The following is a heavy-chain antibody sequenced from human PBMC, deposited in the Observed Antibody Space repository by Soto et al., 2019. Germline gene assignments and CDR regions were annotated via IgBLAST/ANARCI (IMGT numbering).Heavy chain of an antibody. CDR1: EFTFSSYA. D-gene: IGHD6-19*01. V-gene: IGHV3-23*01. Sequence: VQLLESGGGLVQPGGSLRLSCAASEFTFSSYAMSWVRQAPGKGLEWVAAISGGGGTTYYADSVKGRFTISRDNSKNTLYLQMNSLRAEDTAVYYCAKDRGRSSGWYFWGQGTMVTVSS. CDR3: AKDRGRSSGWYF. J-gene: IGHJ3*01. CDR2: ISGGGGTT.